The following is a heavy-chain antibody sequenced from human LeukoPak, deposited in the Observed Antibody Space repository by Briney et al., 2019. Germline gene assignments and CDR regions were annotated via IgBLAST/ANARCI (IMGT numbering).Heavy chain of an antibody. D-gene: IGHD2-15*01. CDR2: INHSGST. Sequence: SETLSLTCAVYGGSFSGYYRSWIRQPPGKGLEWIGEINHSGSTNYNPSLKSRVTIPVDTSKNQFSLKLSSVTAADTAVYYCARDLLLGYCSGGSCYSDYWGQGTLVTVSS. CDR1: GGSFSGYY. J-gene: IGHJ4*02. CDR3: ARDLLLGYCSGGSCYSDY. V-gene: IGHV4-34*01.